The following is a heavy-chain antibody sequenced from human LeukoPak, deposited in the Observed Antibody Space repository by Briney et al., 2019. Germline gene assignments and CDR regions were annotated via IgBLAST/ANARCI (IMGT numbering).Heavy chain of an antibody. V-gene: IGHV1-3*01. J-gene: IGHJ6*02. D-gene: IGHD3-10*01. Sequence: ASVKVSCKPSGYTFTTFPIHWVRQAPGQRLEWMAWINAGNGNTKYSQRFQDRVTITRDTSARTAYMELSSLRSEDTAVYYCAREGNYYGMYVWGQGTTVTVSS. CDR3: AREGNYYGMYV. CDR1: GYTFTTFP. CDR2: INAGNGNT.